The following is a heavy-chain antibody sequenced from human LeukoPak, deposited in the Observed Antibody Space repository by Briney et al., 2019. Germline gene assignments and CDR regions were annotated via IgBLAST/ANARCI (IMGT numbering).Heavy chain of an antibody. Sequence: ASVKVSCKASGYTFTGYYMHWVRQAPGQGLEWMGWINPNRGGTNYAQKLQGRVTMNRDTSISTAYMELSRLRSDDTAVYYCARPLWFGELSLCYWGQGTLVTVSS. D-gene: IGHD3-10*01. CDR2: INPNRGGT. CDR1: GYTFTGYY. CDR3: ARPLWFGELSLCY. V-gene: IGHV1-2*02. J-gene: IGHJ4*02.